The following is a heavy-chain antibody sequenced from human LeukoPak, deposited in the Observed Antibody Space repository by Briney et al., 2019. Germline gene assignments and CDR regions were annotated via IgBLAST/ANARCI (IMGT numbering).Heavy chain of an antibody. V-gene: IGHV1-69*13. CDR2: IIPIFGTA. D-gene: IGHD3-22*01. CDR1: GGTFSSYA. CDR3: ARDRYYFDRSGPSFDI. J-gene: IGHJ3*02. Sequence: GASVKVSCKASGGTFSSYAISWVRQAPGQGLEWMGGIIPIFGTANYAQKFQGRVTITADESTSTAYMELSSLRSEDTAVYYCARDRYYFDRSGPSFDIWGQGTMVTVSS.